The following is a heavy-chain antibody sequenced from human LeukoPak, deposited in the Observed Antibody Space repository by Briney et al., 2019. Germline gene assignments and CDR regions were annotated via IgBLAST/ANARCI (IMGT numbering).Heavy chain of an antibody. J-gene: IGHJ6*02. CDR1: GFTVSSNY. V-gene: IGHV3-66*01. Sequence: PGGSLRLSCAASGFTVSSNYMSWVRQAPEKGLEWVSVIYSGGSTYCADSVKGRFTISRDNSKNTLYLQMNSLRAEDTAVYYCARDLGTTVTTLGMDVWGQGTTVTVSS. CDR2: IYSGGST. D-gene: IGHD4-17*01. CDR3: ARDLGTTVTTLGMDV.